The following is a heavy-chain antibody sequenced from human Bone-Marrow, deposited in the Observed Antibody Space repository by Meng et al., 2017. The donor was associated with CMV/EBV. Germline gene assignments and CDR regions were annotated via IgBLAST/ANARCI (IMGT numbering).Heavy chain of an antibody. CDR3: SIDISEAGNGELGY. J-gene: IGHJ4*02. V-gene: IGHV3-15*01. CDR2: IKSKGSGGTS. CDR1: GFSFISAW. D-gene: IGHD2-8*01. Sequence: GESLKISCAASGFSFISAWMTWVRQAPGKGLEWVGRIKSKGSGGTSDFAAPMEGRFTISRDDSKKTVYLQMNSLKSEDTAVYYCSIDISEAGNGELGYWGQGTLVTVSS.